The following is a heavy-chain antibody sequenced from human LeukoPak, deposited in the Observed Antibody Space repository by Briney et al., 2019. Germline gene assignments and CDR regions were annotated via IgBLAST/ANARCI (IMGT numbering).Heavy chain of an antibody. V-gene: IGHV1-69*13. D-gene: IGHD2-2*01. CDR3: PRVKASAPVAAAIPYFFDR. CDR2: IIPIFGAA. Sequence: SVKVSCKVSGGSFSSYDISWVRQGPGQGLERVGGIIPIFGAANYAQNFQGRVTITADESTRTEYMDLRRLTYEATAIYYCPRVKASAPVAAAIPYFFDRWGQGTLVTVSS. J-gene: IGHJ4*02. CDR1: GGSFSSYD.